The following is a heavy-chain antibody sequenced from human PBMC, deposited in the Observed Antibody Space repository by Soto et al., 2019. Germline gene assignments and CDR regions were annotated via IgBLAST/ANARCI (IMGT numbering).Heavy chain of an antibody. CDR1: GYTFSTYG. CDR3: ARDWKGAEGFDP. CDR2: IGAYNDDT. D-gene: IGHD1-1*01. Sequence: QVQLVQSGPEVKKPGASVKVSCKASGYTFSTYGFSWVRQAPGQGLEWMGWIGAYNDDTNYAQNSERRVTMTADTSTTTSYMGLRSLRSDDTAVYFCARDWKGAEGFDPWGQGTLVTVSS. J-gene: IGHJ5*02. V-gene: IGHV1-18*01.